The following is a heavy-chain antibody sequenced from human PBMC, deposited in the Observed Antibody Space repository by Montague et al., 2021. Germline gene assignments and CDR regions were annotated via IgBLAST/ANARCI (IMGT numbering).Heavy chain of an antibody. CDR3: ARGRGYIQDY. D-gene: IGHD5-18*01. Sequence: SLRLSCAASGFTFSSFCMNWVRQAPGTGLEWVSSITISISTKDYSDSVKGRFTISRDNAQNSLYLQMNSLRDEDTAVYYCARGRGYIQDYWGQGTLVTVSS. CDR1: GFTFSSFC. V-gene: IGHV3-48*02. CDR2: ITISISTK. J-gene: IGHJ4*02.